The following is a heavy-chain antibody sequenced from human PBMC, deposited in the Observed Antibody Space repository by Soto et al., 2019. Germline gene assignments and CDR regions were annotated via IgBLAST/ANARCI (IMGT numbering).Heavy chain of an antibody. V-gene: IGHV3-48*03. CDR1: GFTFSSYE. CDR3: ARDSSMITFGGVIDRFDY. Sequence: EVQLVESGGGLVQPGGSLRLSCAASGFTFSSYEMNWVRQAPGKGLEWVAYISSSGSTIYYADSVKGRFTISRDNAKNSLYLHMHSLRAEDTAVYYCARDSSMITFGGVIDRFDYWGQGTLVTVSS. J-gene: IGHJ4*02. CDR2: ISSSGSTI. D-gene: IGHD3-16*02.